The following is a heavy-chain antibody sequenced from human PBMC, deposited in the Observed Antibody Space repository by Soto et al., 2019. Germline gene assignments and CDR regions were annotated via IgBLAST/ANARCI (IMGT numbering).Heavy chain of an antibody. CDR2: ISYDGSNK. D-gene: IGHD3-22*01. CDR1: VFTFSSYA. Sequence: PGGSLRLSCAASVFTFSSYAMQWVRQSPGKGLEWVAVISYDGSNKYYADSVKGRFTISRDNSKNTLFIQMDSLRPEDTAIYYCAGVRPGDNGYPFFDYWGQGTLVTVSS. V-gene: IGHV3-30-3*01. CDR3: AGVRPGDNGYPFFDY. J-gene: IGHJ4*02.